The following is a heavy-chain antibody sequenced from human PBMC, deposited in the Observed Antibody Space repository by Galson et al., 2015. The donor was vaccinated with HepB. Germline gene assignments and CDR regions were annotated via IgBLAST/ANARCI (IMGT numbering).Heavy chain of an antibody. CDR2: INSDGSST. V-gene: IGHV3-74*01. CDR3: ARGGNTYVWGSYRYTRGAFDI. D-gene: IGHD3-16*02. Sequence: SLRLSCAASGFTFSSYWMHWVRQAPGKGLVWVSRINSDGSSTSYADSVKGRFTISRDNAKNTLYLQMNSLRAEDTAVYYCARGGNTYVWGSYRYTRGAFDIWGQGTMVTVSS. J-gene: IGHJ3*02. CDR1: GFTFSSYW.